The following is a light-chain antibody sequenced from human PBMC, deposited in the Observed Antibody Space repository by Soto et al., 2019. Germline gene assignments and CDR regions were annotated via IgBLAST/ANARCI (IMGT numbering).Light chain of an antibody. J-gene: IGKJ5*01. CDR2: AAS. CDR1: QGIDSS. CDR3: QQLHDYPIT. Sequence: VTITCRASQGIDSSFAWYQQKPGKAPKLLIYAASSLQSGVPSRFSGSGSGTDFTLTISSLQPEDFATYYCQQLHDYPITFGQGTRLEIK. V-gene: IGKV1-9*01.